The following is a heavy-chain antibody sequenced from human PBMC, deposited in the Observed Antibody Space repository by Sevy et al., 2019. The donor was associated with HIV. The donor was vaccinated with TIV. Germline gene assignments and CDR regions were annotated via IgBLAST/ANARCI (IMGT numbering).Heavy chain of an antibody. D-gene: IGHD3-22*01. CDR2: MYYSGGT. CDR1: GGSISSGGYY. V-gene: IGHV4-31*03. CDR3: ARGLGIVVGIDAFDI. J-gene: IGHJ3*02. Sequence: SETLSLTCTVSGGSISSGGYYWSWIRQHPGKGLEWIGYMYYSGGTYYNPSLKSRVAISVDTSQNQFSLKLSSVTAADTAVYYCARGLGIVVGIDAFDIWGQGTMVTVSS.